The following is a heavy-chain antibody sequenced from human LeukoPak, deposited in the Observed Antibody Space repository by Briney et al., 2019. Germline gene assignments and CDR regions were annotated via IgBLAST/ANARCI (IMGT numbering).Heavy chain of an antibody. CDR2: IRYDGNNK. V-gene: IGHV3-30*02. CDR1: GFTFSPCG. J-gene: IGHJ4*02. D-gene: IGHD1-1*01. CDR3: AKDLTNWNDGTYFDY. Sequence: PGGSLRLSCAASGFTFSPCGMHWVRQAPGKGLEWVAFIRYDGNNKYYSDSVKGRFTISRDNSKNTLYLQMNSLRAEDTAMYFCAKDLTNWNDGTYFDYWGQGTLVTVSS.